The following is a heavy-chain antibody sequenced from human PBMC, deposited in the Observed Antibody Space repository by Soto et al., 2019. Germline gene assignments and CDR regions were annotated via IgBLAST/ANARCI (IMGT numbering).Heavy chain of an antibody. CDR1: GYTFTSYD. Sequence: QVQLVQSGAEVKKPGASVKVSCKASGYTFTSYDINWVRQATGQGLEWMGWMNPNSGNTGYAQKFHGRVTMTRNTSISTAYTELSSLRSEYTAVYYCARVKGGIAAAGTLSYYYYMDVWGKGTTVTVSS. J-gene: IGHJ6*03. D-gene: IGHD6-13*01. CDR2: MNPNSGNT. V-gene: IGHV1-8*01. CDR3: ARVKGGIAAAGTLSYYYYMDV.